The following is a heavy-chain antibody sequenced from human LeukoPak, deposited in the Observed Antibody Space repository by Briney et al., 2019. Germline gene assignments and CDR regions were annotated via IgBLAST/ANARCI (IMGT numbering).Heavy chain of an antibody. V-gene: IGHV3-74*01. Sequence: GGSLRLSCAASGFTFSNYWMHWVRQVPGKGLVWVSRINSDGSITNYADSVKGRFTISRDNAKNTLFLQMNSLRAEDTAVYYCSAATGTHDFWGQGTLVTVSS. CDR2: INSDGSIT. D-gene: IGHD6-13*01. J-gene: IGHJ4*02. CDR1: GFTFSNYW. CDR3: SAATGTHDF.